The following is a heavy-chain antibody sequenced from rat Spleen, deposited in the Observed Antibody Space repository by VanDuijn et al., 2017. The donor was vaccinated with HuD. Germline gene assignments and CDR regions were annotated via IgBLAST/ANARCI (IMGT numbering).Heavy chain of an antibody. J-gene: IGHJ4*01. D-gene: IGHD1-11*01. Sequence: EVQLVESGGGLVQPGRSLRLSCVASGFTFNNYWMTWIRQAPGKGLEWVASINTDGGSTSYLDSVKGRFTISRDNAENTVYLQMNSLRSEDTATYYCAKDKDGGYVMDAWGQGASVTVSS. CDR1: GFTFNNYW. V-gene: IGHV5-58*01. CDR3: AKDKDGGYVMDA. CDR2: INTDGGST.